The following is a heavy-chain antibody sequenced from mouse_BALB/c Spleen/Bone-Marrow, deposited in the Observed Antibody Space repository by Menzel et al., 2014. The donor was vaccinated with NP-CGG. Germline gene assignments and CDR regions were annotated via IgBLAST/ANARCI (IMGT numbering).Heavy chain of an antibody. V-gene: IGHV5-4*02. D-gene: IGHD4-1*01. CDR3: ARDREDLGFRLTDY. Sequence: DVMLVESGGGLVKPGGSLKLSCAASGFTFSDYYMCWVRQTPEMRLEWVATISDGGSYTYYPDSVKGRFTISRDNAKNDLYLQMSSLKSEDTAMYYCARDREDLGFRLTDYWGQGTSVTVSS. CDR1: GFTFSDYY. CDR2: ISDGGSYT. J-gene: IGHJ4*01.